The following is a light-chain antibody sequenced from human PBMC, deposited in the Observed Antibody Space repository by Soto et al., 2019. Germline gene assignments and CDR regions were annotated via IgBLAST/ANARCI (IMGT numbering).Light chain of an antibody. CDR2: WAS. V-gene: IGKV4-1*01. CDR1: QSVLSSSNNKNY. Sequence: DIVMTQSPDFLAVSLGERATINCKSSQSVLSSSNNKNYLGWYQQKSGQPPKLLIFWASTREPGVPDRFSGSGSGTDFTLTISSLQAEDVAVYYCHQYYGAPLTFGGGTKVDIK. J-gene: IGKJ4*01. CDR3: HQYYGAPLT.